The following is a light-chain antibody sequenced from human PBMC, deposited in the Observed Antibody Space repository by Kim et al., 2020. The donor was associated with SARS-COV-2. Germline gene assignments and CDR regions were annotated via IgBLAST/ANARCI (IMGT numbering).Light chain of an antibody. J-gene: IGKJ2*01. V-gene: IGKV3-20*01. CDR3: QQYGGSPYT. Sequence: EIVLTQSPGTLSLSTGERATLSCRASQSVSSSYLAWFQQKPGQAPRLFIYAASTRAIGIPDRFSGSGSGTDFTLTISRLEPEDFAVYYCQQYGGSPYTFGQGTKLEI. CDR1: QSVSSSY. CDR2: AAS.